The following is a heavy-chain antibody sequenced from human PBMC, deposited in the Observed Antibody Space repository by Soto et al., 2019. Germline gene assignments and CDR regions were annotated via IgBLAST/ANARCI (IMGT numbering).Heavy chain of an antibody. CDR1: GFTFSSYG. CDR2: IWYDGSNK. Sequence: PGGSLRLSCAASGFTFSSYGMHWVRQAPGKGLEWVAVIWYDGSNKYYADSVKGRFTISRDNSKNTLYLQMNSLRAEDTAVYYCASGGAGSSSSWFDPWGQGTLVTVSS. D-gene: IGHD6-6*01. V-gene: IGHV3-33*01. CDR3: ASGGAGSSSSWFDP. J-gene: IGHJ5*02.